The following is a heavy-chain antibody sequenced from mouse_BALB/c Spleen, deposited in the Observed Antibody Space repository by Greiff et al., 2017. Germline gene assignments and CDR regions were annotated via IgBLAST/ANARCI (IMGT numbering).Heavy chain of an antibody. J-gene: IGHJ1*01. Sequence: VQLKESGPGLVKPSQSLSLTCSVTGYSITSGYYWNWIRQFPGNKLEWMGYISYDGSNNYNPSLKNRISITRDTSKNQFFLKLNSVTTEDTATYYCASQGSSGYFDVWGAGTTVTVSS. CDR2: ISYDGSN. CDR3: ASQGSSGYFDV. D-gene: IGHD1-1*01. CDR1: GYSITSGYY. V-gene: IGHV3-6*02.